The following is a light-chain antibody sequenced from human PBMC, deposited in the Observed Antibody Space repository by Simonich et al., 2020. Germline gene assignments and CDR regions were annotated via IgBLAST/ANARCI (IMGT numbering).Light chain of an antibody. Sequence: QSALTQPSSVSVSPGQSITISCTGTSSDGGGYNYVSWYPQHPGKAPQIMIYDVSKRPSGVSIRFAGSKSGNTASLAISGLQAEDEADYYCSSYTSSSTWVFGGGTKLTVL. CDR2: DVS. V-gene: IGLV2-14*01. CDR3: SSYTSSSTWV. J-gene: IGLJ3*02. CDR1: SSDGGGYNY.